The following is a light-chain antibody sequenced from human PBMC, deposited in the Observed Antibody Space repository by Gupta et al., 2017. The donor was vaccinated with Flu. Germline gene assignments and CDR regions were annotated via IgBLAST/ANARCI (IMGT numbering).Light chain of an antibody. CDR2: ATS. CDR3: QQRYSTPLT. V-gene: IGKV1-39*01. Sequence: IQMTQSPSSLSAAVGDRVTVTCRASQSIDEYLSWYQQKPGKVPKLLIYATSNVQSGVPSRFSGSGSGTDFTLTISSRQPEDIATYYCQQRYSTPLTFGGGTKVEIK. CDR1: QSIDEY. J-gene: IGKJ4*01.